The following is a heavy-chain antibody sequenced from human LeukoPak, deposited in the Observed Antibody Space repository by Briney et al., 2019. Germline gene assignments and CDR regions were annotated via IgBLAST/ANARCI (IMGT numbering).Heavy chain of an antibody. J-gene: IGHJ4*02. V-gene: IGHV3-74*01. Sequence: GGSLRLSCAASGFTFRSYWMHWVRQAPGKGRKWFSRVIRGGSFTNYADSVKGRFTIPRDNAKSTLYLQMSSLRAEDTAVYFCVRDGDDFNFDYWGQGSLVTVSS. CDR3: VRDGDDFNFDY. CDR1: GFTFRSYW. CDR2: VIRGGSFT. D-gene: IGHD5-24*01.